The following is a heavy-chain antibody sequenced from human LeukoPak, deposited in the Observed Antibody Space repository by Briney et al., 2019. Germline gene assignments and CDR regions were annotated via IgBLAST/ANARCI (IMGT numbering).Heavy chain of an antibody. J-gene: IGHJ3*02. CDR3: AGGVRSAYYFDI. CDR1: VGSYSGYY. D-gene: IGHD3-10*01. CDR2: IPYSGAT. V-gene: IGHV4-34*01. Sequence: SQTLSLTCAVSVGSYSGYYWACIPQSPGRGQECGVEIPYSGATNYTPPGKRRATLFGDTTNHRFSLRVTSVTAADSVFYCCAGGVRSAYYFDIWGQGSVVTVSS.